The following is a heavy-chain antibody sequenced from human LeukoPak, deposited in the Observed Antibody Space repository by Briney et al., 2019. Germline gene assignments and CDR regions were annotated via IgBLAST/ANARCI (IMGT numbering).Heavy chain of an antibody. V-gene: IGHV3-48*03. CDR2: ISSSGSTI. D-gene: IGHD6-6*01. CDR1: GFTFSSYE. J-gene: IGHJ4*02. Sequence: GGSLRLSCAASGFTFSSYEMNWVRQAPGKGLEWVSYISSSGSTIYYADSVKGRFTISRDNAKNSLYLQMDSLRAEHTAVYYCARDRYSSSPDYWGQGTLVTVPS. CDR3: ARDRYSSSPDY.